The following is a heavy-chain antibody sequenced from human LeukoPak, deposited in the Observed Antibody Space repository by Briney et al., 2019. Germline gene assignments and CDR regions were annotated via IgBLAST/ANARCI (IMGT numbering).Heavy chain of an antibody. V-gene: IGHV3-30-3*01. Sequence: GGSLRLSCSASGFTFSSYAMHWVRQAPGKGLEWVAVISYDGSNKYYADSVKGRFTISRDNSKNSLYLQMNSLRAEDTAVYYCARDSVHGYYDSSGYSALVDYWGQGTLVIVSS. CDR3: ARDSVHGYYDSSGYSALVDY. J-gene: IGHJ4*02. CDR2: ISYDGSNK. CDR1: GFTFSSYA. D-gene: IGHD3-22*01.